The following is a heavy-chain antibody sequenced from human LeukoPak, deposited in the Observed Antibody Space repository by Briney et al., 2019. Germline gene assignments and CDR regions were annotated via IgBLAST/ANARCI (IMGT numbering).Heavy chain of an antibody. J-gene: IGHJ4*02. Sequence: GGSLRLSCAASGFTFSSYGMHWVRQAPGKGLEWVAVIWYDGSNKYYADSVKGRFTISRDNSKNTLYLQMNSLRAEDTAVYYCARGVPSYDYVWGSYRFDYWGQGTLVTVSS. D-gene: IGHD3-16*02. V-gene: IGHV3-33*01. CDR1: GFTFSSYG. CDR2: IWYDGSNK. CDR3: ARGVPSYDYVWGSYRFDY.